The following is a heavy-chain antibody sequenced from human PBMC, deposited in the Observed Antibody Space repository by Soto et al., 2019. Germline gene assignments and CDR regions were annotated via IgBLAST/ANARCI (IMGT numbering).Heavy chain of an antibody. D-gene: IGHD2-8*01. J-gene: IGHJ4*02. CDR1: GFTFSSNG. CDR2: ISGSGRNT. V-gene: IGHV3-23*01. CDR3: TKNGLSDSPSAIDS. Sequence: GGSLRLSCATSGFTFSSNGMSWVRQAPGKGLDWVSGISGSGRNTYYADSVKGRFTISRDNSKNTLFLQMNSLRVEDTAVYYCTKNGLSDSPSAIDSWGQGTLVTVSS.